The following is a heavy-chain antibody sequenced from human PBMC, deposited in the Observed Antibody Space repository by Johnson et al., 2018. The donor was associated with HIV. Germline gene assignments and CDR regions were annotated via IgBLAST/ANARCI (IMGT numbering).Heavy chain of an antibody. Sequence: MLLVESGGAVVRPGGSLRLSCAASGFNFDDHGMGWVRQAPGKGLEWVSGMKWNGGSTGYADSVKGRFTISRDNAKNSLYMQMNSLRAEDTALYYCARSVGYYDSSGYYYVDAFDIWGQGTMVTVSS. CDR3: ARSVGYYDSSGYYYVDAFDI. CDR1: GFNFDDHG. V-gene: IGHV3-20*04. J-gene: IGHJ3*02. D-gene: IGHD3-22*01. CDR2: MKWNGGST.